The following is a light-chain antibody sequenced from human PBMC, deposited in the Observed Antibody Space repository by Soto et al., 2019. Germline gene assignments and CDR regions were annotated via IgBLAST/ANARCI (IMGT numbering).Light chain of an antibody. V-gene: IGKV3-20*01. CDR3: QQYGSSRWT. CDR1: QSISSNY. Sequence: NVLTRSPGTLSLSPGERATLSCRASQSISSNYLAWYQQKPGQAPRLLVYGASSRATGIPDRFSGSGSGTDFTLTISRLEPEDFAVYYCQQYGSSRWTFGQGTKVDIK. CDR2: GAS. J-gene: IGKJ1*01.